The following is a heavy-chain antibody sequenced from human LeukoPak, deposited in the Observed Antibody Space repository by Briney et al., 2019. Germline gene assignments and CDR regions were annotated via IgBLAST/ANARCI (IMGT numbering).Heavy chain of an antibody. Sequence: GESLRISCKGSGCSFTSYWISWVRQMPGKGLEWMGRIDPSDSYTNYSPSFQGHVTISADKSISTAYLQWSSLKASDTAMYYCARLVVRGVIEDYYGMDVWGKGATVTVSS. J-gene: IGHJ6*04. CDR2: IDPSDSYT. V-gene: IGHV5-10-1*01. CDR3: ARLVVRGVIEDYYGMDV. CDR1: GCSFTSYW. D-gene: IGHD3-10*01.